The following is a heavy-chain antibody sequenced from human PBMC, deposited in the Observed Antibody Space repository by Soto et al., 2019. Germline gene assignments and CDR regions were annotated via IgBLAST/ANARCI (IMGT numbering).Heavy chain of an antibody. V-gene: IGHV3-48*03. D-gene: IGHD3-10*01. CDR3: TRGPPGDF. CDR2: ISTSGDTI. CDR1: GFTFSLYE. J-gene: IGHJ4*02. Sequence: PGGSLRLSCAGSGFTFSLYELNWVRQAPGKGLEWVSYISTSGDTIYYADSVKGRFTISRDHAKTSLYLQMNRLRAEDTAVYYCTRGPPGDFWGQGTPVTVSS.